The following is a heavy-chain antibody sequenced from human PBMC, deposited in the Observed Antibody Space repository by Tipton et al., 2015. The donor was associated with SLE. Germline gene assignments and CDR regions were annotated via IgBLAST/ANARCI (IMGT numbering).Heavy chain of an antibody. CDR3: ASSLLDYYGMDV. J-gene: IGHJ6*02. V-gene: IGHV3-21*03. D-gene: IGHD2-8*02. CDR1: RGSFTGYS. Sequence: LSLTCTVYRGSFTGYSWSWIRQSPGKGLEWVSSISDDSRYIYYADSVKGRFTISRDNAKNSLYLQMNSLRAEDTAVYYCASSLLDYYGMDVWGQGTTVTVSS. CDR2: ISDDSRYI.